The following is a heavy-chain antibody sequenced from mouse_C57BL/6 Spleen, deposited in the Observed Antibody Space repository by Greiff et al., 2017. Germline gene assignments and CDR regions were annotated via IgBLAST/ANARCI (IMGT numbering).Heavy chain of an antibody. Sequence: QVQLQQPGPELVKPGASVKISCKASGYAFSSSWMNWVKQRPGKGLEWIGRIYPGDGDTNYNGKFKGKATLTADKSSSTAYMQLSSLTSEDSAVYFCARDHYYGSSPYYFDYWGQGTTLTVSS. J-gene: IGHJ2*01. CDR2: IYPGDGDT. D-gene: IGHD1-1*01. CDR3: ARDHYYGSSPYYFDY. CDR1: GYAFSSSW. V-gene: IGHV1-82*01.